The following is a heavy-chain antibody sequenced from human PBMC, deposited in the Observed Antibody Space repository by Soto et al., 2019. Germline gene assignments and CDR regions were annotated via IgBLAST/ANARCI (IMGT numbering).Heavy chain of an antibody. CDR2: ISTYNGNT. CDR1: GYTSTDYG. J-gene: IGHJ4*02. D-gene: IGHD6-19*01. CDR3: AREEGISDWHAFDY. V-gene: IGHV1-18*04. Sequence: ASVKVSCKASGYTSTDYGISWVRQAPGQGLEWMGWISTYNGNTIYAQKIQGRVTMTTDTSTSTAYVELRSLRSDDTAVYYCAREEGISDWHAFDYWGQGTLVTVSS.